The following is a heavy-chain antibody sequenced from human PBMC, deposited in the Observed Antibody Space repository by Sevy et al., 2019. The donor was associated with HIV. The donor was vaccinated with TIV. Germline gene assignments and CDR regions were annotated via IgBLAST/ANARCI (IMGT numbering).Heavy chain of an antibody. CDR3: ARHYDYWSGSLSGGYFDY. J-gene: IGHJ4*02. Sequence: GSLRLSCTVSGGSISSYYWSWIRQPPGKGLEWIGYIYYSGSTNYNPSLKSRVTISVDTSKNQFSLKLSSVTAADTAVYYCARHYDYWSGSLSGGYFDYWGQGTLVTVSS. V-gene: IGHV4-59*08. D-gene: IGHD3-3*01. CDR1: GGSISSYY. CDR2: IYYSGST.